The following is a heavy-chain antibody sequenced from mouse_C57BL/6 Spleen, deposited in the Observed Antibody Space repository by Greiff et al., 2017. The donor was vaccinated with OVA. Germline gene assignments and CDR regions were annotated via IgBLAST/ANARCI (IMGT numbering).Heavy chain of an antibody. CDR1: GYTFTSYW. CDR2: IYPSDSET. D-gene: IGHD4-1*01. Sequence: QVRLQQPGAELVRPGSSVKLSCKASGYTFTSYWMDWVKQRPGQGLEWIGNIYPSDSETHYNQKFKDKATLTVDKSSSTAYMQLSSLTSEDSAVYYCARGTGGYAMDYWGQGTSVTVSS. CDR3: ARGTGGYAMDY. V-gene: IGHV1-61*01. J-gene: IGHJ4*01.